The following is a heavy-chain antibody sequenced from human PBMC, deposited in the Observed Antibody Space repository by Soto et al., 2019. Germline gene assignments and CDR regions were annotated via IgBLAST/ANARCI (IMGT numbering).Heavy chain of an antibody. CDR2: ISYDGSNK. J-gene: IGHJ6*02. Sequence: GGSLRLSCAASGFSFNDHAIHWVRQAPGRGLEWVALISYDGSNKYFADSVKGRFTISRDNSKNTLYLQMNSLRAEDTAVYYCAKDLSDILTGYSWALYYYYYYGMDVWGQGTTVTVSS. CDR1: GFSFNDHA. D-gene: IGHD3-9*01. V-gene: IGHV3-30-3*01. CDR3: AKDLSDILTGYSWALYYYYYYGMDV.